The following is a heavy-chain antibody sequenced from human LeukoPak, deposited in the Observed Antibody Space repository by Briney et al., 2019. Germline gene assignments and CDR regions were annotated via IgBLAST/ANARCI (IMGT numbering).Heavy chain of an antibody. V-gene: IGHV3-30*04. J-gene: IGHJ4*02. CDR1: GFTFNAYV. Sequence: GGSLRLSCAASGFTFNAYVMHWVRQAPGKGLEWVSVMSYDGSNQNYADSVQGRFTISRDNSKNSLYLQMNSLRAEDTAVYYCARDPRSSGYFFDYWGQGTLVTVSS. D-gene: IGHD3-22*01. CDR2: MSYDGSNQ. CDR3: ARDPRSSGYFFDY.